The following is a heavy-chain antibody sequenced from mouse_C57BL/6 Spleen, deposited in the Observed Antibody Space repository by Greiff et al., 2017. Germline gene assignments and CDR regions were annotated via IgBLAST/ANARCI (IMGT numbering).Heavy chain of an antibody. CDR1: GFSLTSSG. Sequence: VQRVESGPGLVQPSQSLSITCTVSGFSLTSSGVHWVRQSPGKGLEWLGVIWSGGSTDYIAAFISRLSISKDNSKSQVFFKMNSLQADDTAIYYCARNGVYYDYAWFAYWGQGTLVTVSA. J-gene: IGHJ3*01. D-gene: IGHD2-4*01. CDR3: ARNGVYYDYAWFAY. V-gene: IGHV2-2*01. CDR2: IWSGGST.